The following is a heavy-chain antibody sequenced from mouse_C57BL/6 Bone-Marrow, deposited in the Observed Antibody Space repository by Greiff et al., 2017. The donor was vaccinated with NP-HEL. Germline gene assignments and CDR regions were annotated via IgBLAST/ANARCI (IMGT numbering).Heavy chain of an antibody. CDR3: ARFDIPFAY. CDR2: IDPSDSYT. V-gene: IGHV1-69*01. J-gene: IGHJ3*01. Sequence: QVQLQQPGAELVMPGASVKLSCKASGYTFTSYWMHWVKQRPGQGLEWIGEIDPSDSYTNYNQKFKGKSTLTVDKSSSTAYMQLSSLTSEDSAVYYCARFDIPFAYWGQGTLVTVSA. CDR1: GYTFTSYW.